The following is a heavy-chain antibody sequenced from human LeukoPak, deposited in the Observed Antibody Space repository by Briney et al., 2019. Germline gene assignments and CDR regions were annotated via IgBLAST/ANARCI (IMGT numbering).Heavy chain of an antibody. D-gene: IGHD5-12*01. Sequence: AASVKVSCKASGYTFSSYDINWVRQATGQGLEWMGWMDPNSGKTGYAQKFQGRVTMTRSTSISTAYMELSSLRSEDTAVYYCTRSVRRGSIDYWGPGTLVTVSS. CDR3: TRSVRRGSIDY. J-gene: IGHJ4*02. V-gene: IGHV1-8*01. CDR1: GYTFSSYD. CDR2: MDPNSGKT.